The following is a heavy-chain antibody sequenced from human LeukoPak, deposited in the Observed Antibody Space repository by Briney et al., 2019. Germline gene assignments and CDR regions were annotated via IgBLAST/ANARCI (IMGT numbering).Heavy chain of an antibody. CDR2: ISGSGAYI. J-gene: IGHJ6*02. D-gene: IGHD3-3*01. CDR1: GFSFTDYI. CDR3: ARLGFLEWLLPPYYYYYGMDV. Sequence: GGSLRLSCTASGFSFTDYIMHWVRQAPGKGLEWVSSISGSGAYIYYADSVKGRFTISRDNAKNSLYLQMNSLRAEDTAVYYCARLGFLEWLLPPYYYYYGMDVWGQGTTVTVSS. V-gene: IGHV3-21*01.